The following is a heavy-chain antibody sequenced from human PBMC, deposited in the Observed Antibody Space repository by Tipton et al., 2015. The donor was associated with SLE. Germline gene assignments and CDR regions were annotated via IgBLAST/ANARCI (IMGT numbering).Heavy chain of an antibody. V-gene: IGHV3-23*01. J-gene: IGHJ6*03. D-gene: IGHD3-10*01. CDR1: GLIFSSNA. Sequence: GSLRLSCAASGLIFSSNAMSWVRQAPGKGLEWVGGISGRGDSTYYADSVKGRFTISRDNSKNTLYMEMNSLRVEDTAVYYCAKDVSSRITMVRGATFYMDVWGKGTTVIVSS. CDR2: ISGRGDST. CDR3: AKDVSSRITMVRGATFYMDV.